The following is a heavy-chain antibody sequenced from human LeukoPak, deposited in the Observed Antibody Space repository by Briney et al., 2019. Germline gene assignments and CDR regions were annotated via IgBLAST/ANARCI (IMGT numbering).Heavy chain of an antibody. D-gene: IGHD5-24*01. CDR3: ARMGPEIATIRDY. V-gene: IGHV4-34*01. Sequence: SETLSLTCAVYGGSFNGYYWSWIRQPPGRGLEWIGEINHSGSTNYNPSLKSRVTISVDTSENQFSLKLSSVTAADTAVYYCARMGPEIATIRDYWGQGTLVTVSS. CDR2: INHSGST. J-gene: IGHJ4*02. CDR1: GGSFNGYY.